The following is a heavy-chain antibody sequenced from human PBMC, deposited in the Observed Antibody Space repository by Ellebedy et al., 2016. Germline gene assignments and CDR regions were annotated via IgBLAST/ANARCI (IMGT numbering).Heavy chain of an antibody. Sequence: GESLKISXAASGFRVTSNDMNWVRQAPGKGLEWVSVIYTSGATYYADSVKGRFTISRDNSKKTLFLQMTSLGAEDTAVYYCVTRHNGGFDIWGQGTMVTVSS. CDR1: GFRVTSND. CDR3: VTRHNGGFDI. V-gene: IGHV3-53*01. J-gene: IGHJ3*02. CDR2: IYTSGAT. D-gene: IGHD4-23*01.